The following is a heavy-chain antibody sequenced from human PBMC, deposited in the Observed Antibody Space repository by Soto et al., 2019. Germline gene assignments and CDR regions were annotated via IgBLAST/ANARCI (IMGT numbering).Heavy chain of an antibody. CDR2: ISLYSDGT. CDR3: ARVVPGAEAWFGR. D-gene: IGHD2-2*01. Sequence: GASVKVYCQTSGYTFSNYGITWVRQAPGQPLEWLGWISLYSDGTNYAQKFQGRVSMTTDTSTTTAYLELRSLRSDDTAVYYCARVVPGAEAWFGRWGHGTLVTVSS. V-gene: IGHV1-18*01. J-gene: IGHJ5*02. CDR1: GYTFSNYG.